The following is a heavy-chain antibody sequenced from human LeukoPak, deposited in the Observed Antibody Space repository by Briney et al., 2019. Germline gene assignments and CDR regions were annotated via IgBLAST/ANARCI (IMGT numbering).Heavy chain of an antibody. V-gene: IGHV3-23*01. Sequence: PGXXLRLSCAASGFTFSSYAMSWVRQAPGKGLEWVSAISGSGGSTYYPDSVKGRFTISRDNSKNTLYLQMNSLRAEDTAVYYCAKTPNIVVVVAATPYYFDYWGQGTLVTVSS. CDR2: ISGSGGST. D-gene: IGHD2-15*01. CDR3: AKTPNIVVVVAATPYYFDY. J-gene: IGHJ4*02. CDR1: GFTFSSYA.